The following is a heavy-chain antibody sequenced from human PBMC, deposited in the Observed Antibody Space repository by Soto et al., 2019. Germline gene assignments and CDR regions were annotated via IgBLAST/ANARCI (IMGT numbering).Heavy chain of an antibody. V-gene: IGHV3-30-3*01. CDR1: GFTFSSYA. CDR2: ISYDGSNK. J-gene: IGHJ5*02. D-gene: IGHD6-19*01. Sequence: LRLSCAASGFTFSSYAIHWVRQSRGKGLEWVAVISYDGSNKYYADSVKGRFTISRDNSKNTLYLQMNSLRAEDTAVYYCARDRIAVAGIQNWFDPWGQGTLVTVS. CDR3: ARDRIAVAGIQNWFDP.